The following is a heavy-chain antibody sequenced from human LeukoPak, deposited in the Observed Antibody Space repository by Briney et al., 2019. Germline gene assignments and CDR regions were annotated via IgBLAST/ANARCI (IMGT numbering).Heavy chain of an antibody. Sequence: ASVKVSCKASGYTFTGYYMHWVQQAPGKGLEWMGLVDPEDGETIYAEKFQGRVTITADTSKDTAYMELSSLRSEDTAVYYCATLEGNYYDSSGSIWGQGTLVTVSS. CDR2: VDPEDGET. CDR3: ATLEGNYYDSSGSI. D-gene: IGHD3-22*01. CDR1: GYTFTGYY. J-gene: IGHJ4*02. V-gene: IGHV1-69-2*01.